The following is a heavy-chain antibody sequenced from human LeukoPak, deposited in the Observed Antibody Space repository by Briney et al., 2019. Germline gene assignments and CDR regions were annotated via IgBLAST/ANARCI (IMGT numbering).Heavy chain of an antibody. D-gene: IGHD3-3*01. J-gene: IGHJ1*01. CDR1: GYTFTDYY. CDR2: INPYSGVT. CDR3: ARDRRLRFLEWSSIGYFQH. V-gene: IGHV1-2*02. Sequence: ASVKVSCKASGYTFTDYYMHWVRQAPGQGLEWMGWINPYSGVTNSAQKFQGRVTMTRDTSISTAYMELSRLRSDDTAVYYCARDRRLRFLEWSSIGYFQHWGQGTLVTVSS.